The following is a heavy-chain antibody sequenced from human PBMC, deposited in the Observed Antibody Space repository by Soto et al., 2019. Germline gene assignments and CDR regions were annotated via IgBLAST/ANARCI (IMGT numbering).Heavy chain of an antibody. D-gene: IGHD2-21*01. Sequence: EVKLLESGGGLVQPGGSLRLSCAASGLTFSDYGMSWVRQAPGKGLEWVSGISYSGDRTYYADSVKGRFTITRDNSKNTLYLQMSGLRAEDTAVYYCSKDHLGCKSSPCYGMIGNWFDPWGQGTLVTVSS. CDR3: SKDHLGCKSSPCYGMIGNWFDP. CDR2: ISYSGDRT. J-gene: IGHJ5*02. V-gene: IGHV3-23*01. CDR1: GLTFSDYG.